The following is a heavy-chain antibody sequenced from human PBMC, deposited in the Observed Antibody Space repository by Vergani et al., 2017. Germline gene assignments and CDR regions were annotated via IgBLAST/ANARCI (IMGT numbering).Heavy chain of an antibody. J-gene: IGHJ6*02. CDR2: IKQDGSEK. Sequence: EVQLVESGGGLVQPGGSLRLSCAASGFTFSSYWMSWVRQAPGKGLEWVANIKQDGSEKYYVDSVKGRFTISRDNAKNSLYLQMNSLRAEDTAVYYCARDGVAAAGTHPLRYYYYYGMDVWGQGTTVTVSS. CDR3: ARDGVAAAGTHPLRYYYYYGMDV. D-gene: IGHD6-13*01. V-gene: IGHV3-7*01. CDR1: GFTFSSYW.